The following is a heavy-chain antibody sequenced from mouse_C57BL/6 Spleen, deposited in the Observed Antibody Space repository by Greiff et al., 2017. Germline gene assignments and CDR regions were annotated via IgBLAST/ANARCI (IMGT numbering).Heavy chain of an antibody. D-gene: IGHD2-4*01. CDR3: VRQRYDYDGFAY. CDR1: GFSFNTYA. J-gene: IGHJ3*01. Sequence: EVMLVESGGGLVQPKGSLKLSCAASGFSFNTYAMNWVRQAPGKGLEWVARIRSKSNNYATYYADSVKDRFTISRDDSESMLYLQMNNLKTEDTAMYYCVRQRYDYDGFAYWGQGTLVTVSA. V-gene: IGHV10-1*01. CDR2: IRSKSNNYAT.